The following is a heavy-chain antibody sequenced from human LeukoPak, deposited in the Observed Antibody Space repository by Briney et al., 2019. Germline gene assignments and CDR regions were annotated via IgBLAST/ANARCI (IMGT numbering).Heavy chain of an antibody. D-gene: IGHD6-19*01. Sequence: GASVKVSCKASGYTFISYYMHWVRQAPGQGLEWMGIINPSGVSTSYAQKFQGRVTMTRDTSTSTVYMELSSLRPEDTAVYYCARDQGASGWYGAPWYYFDYWGQGTLVTVSS. CDR3: ARDQGASGWYGAPWYYFDY. CDR1: GYTFISYY. J-gene: IGHJ4*02. CDR2: INPSGVST. V-gene: IGHV1-46*01.